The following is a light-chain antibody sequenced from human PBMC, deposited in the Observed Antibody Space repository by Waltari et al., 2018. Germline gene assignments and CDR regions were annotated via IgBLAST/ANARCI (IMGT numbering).Light chain of an antibody. Sequence: IVLTQSPGTLSLSPGGRATLACRASQTVSTIALSWYQQKPGKAPRVLIYSTYNRATGIPDRFSGSGSGIDFTLTISRLAPEDCAMYYCQQYDGIVVTFGGGTKVEI. V-gene: IGKV3-20*01. J-gene: IGKJ4*01. CDR3: QQYDGIVVT. CDR1: QTVSTIA. CDR2: STY.